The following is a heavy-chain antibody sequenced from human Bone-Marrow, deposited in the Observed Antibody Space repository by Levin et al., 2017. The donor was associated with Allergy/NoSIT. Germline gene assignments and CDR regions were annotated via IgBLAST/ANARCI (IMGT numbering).Heavy chain of an antibody. Sequence: GGSLRLSCAASGFSFGDYYMSWIRQSPGKGLEWISYISSSSLTIYYADSVKGRFTISRDNAKNSVYLQMNNLRGEDTAVYYCARDLLYSITRHEAFDVWGQGTVVTVSS. CDR1: GFSFGDYY. J-gene: IGHJ3*01. V-gene: IGHV3-11*01. CDR2: ISSSSLTI. CDR3: ARDLLYSITRHEAFDV. D-gene: IGHD1-20*01.